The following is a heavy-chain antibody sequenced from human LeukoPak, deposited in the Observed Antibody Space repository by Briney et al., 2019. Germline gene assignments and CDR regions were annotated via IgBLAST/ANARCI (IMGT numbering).Heavy chain of an antibody. CDR1: GFTFSSYS. V-gene: IGHV3-7*01. D-gene: IGHD3-10*01. CDR3: ARKGNAFDF. J-gene: IGHJ3*01. CDR2: IKLDVSET. Sequence: GGSLRLSCTASGFTFSSYSLNWVRQAPGKGLEWVANIKLDVSETYYVDSVRGRFTISRDNTKNSLYLQMDSLRAEDTAVYYCARKGNAFDFWGQGTMVTVSS.